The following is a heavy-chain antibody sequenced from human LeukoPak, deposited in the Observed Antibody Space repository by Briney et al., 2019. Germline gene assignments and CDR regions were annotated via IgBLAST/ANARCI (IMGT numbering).Heavy chain of an antibody. Sequence: PSETLSLTCTVSGGSISSSSYYWGWIRQPPGKGLEWIGSIYYSGSTYYNPSLKSRVTISVDTSKNQFSLKLSSVTAADTAVYYCARDQAMWGDDVIYYYMDVWGKGTTVTVSS. CDR3: ARDQAMWGDDVIYYYMDV. V-gene: IGHV4-39*07. D-gene: IGHD3-16*01. CDR1: GGSISSSSYY. CDR2: IYYSGST. J-gene: IGHJ6*03.